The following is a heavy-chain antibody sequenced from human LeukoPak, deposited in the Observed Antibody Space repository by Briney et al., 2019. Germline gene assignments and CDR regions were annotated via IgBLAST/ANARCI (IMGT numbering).Heavy chain of an antibody. V-gene: IGHV4-59*01. CDR3: ARDCSSTSCYGGGFDY. CDR1: GRSISSYY. CDR2: IYYSGST. J-gene: IGHJ4*02. Sequence: PSETLSLTCTVPGRSISSYYWSWIRQPPGKGLEWIGYIYYSGSTNYNPSLKSRVTISVDTSKNQFSLKLSSVTAADTAVYCCARDCSSTSCYGGGFDYWGQGTLVTVSS. D-gene: IGHD2-2*01.